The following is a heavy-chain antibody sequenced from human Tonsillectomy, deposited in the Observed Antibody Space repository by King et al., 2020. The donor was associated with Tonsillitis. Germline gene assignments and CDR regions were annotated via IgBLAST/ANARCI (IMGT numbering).Heavy chain of an antibody. J-gene: IGHJ4*02. CDR3: ASSEWIGNFDY. D-gene: IGHD5-12*01. Sequence: VQLVESGGGLVKPGGSLRLSCAASGFTFSSYSMNWVRQAPGKGLEWVSSISSSSTYIYYADSVKGRFTISRDNAKNSLYLQMNSLRAEDTAVYYCASSEWIGNFDYWGQGTLVTVSS. CDR2: ISSSSTYI. V-gene: IGHV3-21*01. CDR1: GFTFSSYS.